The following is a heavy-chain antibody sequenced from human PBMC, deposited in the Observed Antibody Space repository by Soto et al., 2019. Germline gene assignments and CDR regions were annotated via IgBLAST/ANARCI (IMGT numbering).Heavy chain of an antibody. CDR1: GFTFGDYA. J-gene: IGHJ6*02. CDR2: IRSKAYGGTT. D-gene: IGHD3-3*01. CDR3: TRELVRFLEWLSLGPYYYYGMDV. V-gene: IGHV3-49*04. Sequence: LRLSCTASGFTFGDYAMSWVRQAPGKGLEWVGFIRSKAYGGTTEYAASVKGRFTISRDDSKSIAYLQMNSLKTEDTAVYYCTRELVRFLEWLSLGPYYYYGMDVWGQGTTVTVSS.